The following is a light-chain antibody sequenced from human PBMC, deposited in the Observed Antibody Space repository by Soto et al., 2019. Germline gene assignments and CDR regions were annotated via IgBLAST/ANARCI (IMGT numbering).Light chain of an antibody. CDR3: QQYGSSPT. V-gene: IGKV3-20*01. J-gene: IGKJ4*01. CDR1: QSVSSSY. CDR2: GVS. Sequence: EIVLTQSPGTLSLSPGEGSTLSCRASQSVSSSYLAWYQQKSGQAPRLLIFGVSSRATGIPDRFSGSGSGTDFILTISRLEPEGSAVYYCQQYGSSPTFGGGTKVDIK.